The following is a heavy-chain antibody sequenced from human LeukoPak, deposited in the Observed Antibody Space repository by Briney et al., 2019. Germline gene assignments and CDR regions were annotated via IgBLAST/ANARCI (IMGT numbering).Heavy chain of an antibody. CDR3: AKYHYDSSGYFRWFDP. Sequence: GGSLRLSCGASGFTFNNYAMSWVRQAPGEGLEWVSSISGIGGTTNYADSVKGRFTISRDNSKNTLDLQMHSLRAEDTAVYYCAKYHYDSSGYFRWFDPWGQGTLVTVSS. J-gene: IGHJ5*02. CDR1: GFTFNNYA. V-gene: IGHV3-23*01. D-gene: IGHD3-22*01. CDR2: ISGIGGTT.